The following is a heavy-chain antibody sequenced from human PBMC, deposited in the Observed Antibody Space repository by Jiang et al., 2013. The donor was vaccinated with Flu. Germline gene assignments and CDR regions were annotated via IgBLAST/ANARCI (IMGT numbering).Heavy chain of an antibody. CDR1: GYNFPSYW. CDR3: ARQSTVAVIVDY. Sequence: SLRISCKGSGYNFPSYWITWVRQMPGKGLEWMGRIDPSDSYTNYSPSFQGHVTISADKSISTAYLQWSSLKASDTAIYYCARQSTVAVIVDYWGQGTLVTVSS. CDR2: IDPSDSYT. V-gene: IGHV5-10-1*01. J-gene: IGHJ4*02. D-gene: IGHD4-11*01.